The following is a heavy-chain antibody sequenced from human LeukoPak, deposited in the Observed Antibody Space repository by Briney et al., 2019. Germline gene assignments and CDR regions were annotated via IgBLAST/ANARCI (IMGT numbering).Heavy chain of an antibody. Sequence: SQTLSLTCVISGDSVSSNSAAWNWIRQSPSRGLEWLGRTYYRSKWYNDYAVSVKSRITINPDTSKNQFSLQLNSVTPEDTAVYYCARGLYDFWSGYYGYYMDVWGKGTTVTVSS. CDR3: ARGLYDFWSGYYGYYMDV. V-gene: IGHV6-1*01. CDR1: GDSVSSNSAA. CDR2: TYYRSKWYN. D-gene: IGHD3-3*01. J-gene: IGHJ6*03.